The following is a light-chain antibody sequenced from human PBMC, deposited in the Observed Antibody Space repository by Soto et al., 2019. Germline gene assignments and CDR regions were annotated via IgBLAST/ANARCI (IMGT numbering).Light chain of an antibody. Sequence: DIHMTQSPSSLSASVRDRVTITGRASQSMSTYLNWYQQKPGKAPKLLIYAASSLQSGVPSRFSGSGSATDFTLTISSLQPEDFETYYCQHSYRSPRTFGQGTKVDIK. V-gene: IGKV1-39*01. CDR1: QSMSTY. J-gene: IGKJ1*01. CDR2: AAS. CDR3: QHSYRSPRT.